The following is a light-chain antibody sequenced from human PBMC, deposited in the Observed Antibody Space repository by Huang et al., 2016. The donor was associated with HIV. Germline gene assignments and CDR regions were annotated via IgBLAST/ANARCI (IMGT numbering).Light chain of an antibody. J-gene: IGKJ2*01. Sequence: EIVLTQSPATRSMSPGQRATLSCRASQSVSRTLAWFQQKPGQAPRLLIYGASTRATGIPARFSGSGSGTEFTLTISSLQSEDFAVYYCQQYNNWPPMYTFGQGTKLEV. CDR2: GAS. V-gene: IGKV3-15*01. CDR3: QQYNNWPPMYT. CDR1: QSVSRT.